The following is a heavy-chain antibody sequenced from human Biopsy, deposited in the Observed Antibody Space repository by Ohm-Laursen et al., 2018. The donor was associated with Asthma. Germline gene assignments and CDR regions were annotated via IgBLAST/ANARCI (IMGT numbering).Heavy chain of an antibody. D-gene: IGHD2-21*01. J-gene: IGHJ4*02. CDR2: ISWNSGSI. CDR1: GFTFDDYG. Sequence: SLSLSCSAPGFTFDDYGMHWVRQAPGKGLEWVSGISWNSGSIGYADSVKGRFTISRDNAKNSLYLQMNSLRVEDTALYYCAKATLGDIGKDYWGQGTLVAVSS. CDR3: AKATLGDIGKDY. V-gene: IGHV3-9*01.